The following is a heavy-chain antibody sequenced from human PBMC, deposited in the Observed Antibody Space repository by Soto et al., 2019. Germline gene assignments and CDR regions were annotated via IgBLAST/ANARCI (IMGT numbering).Heavy chain of an antibody. J-gene: IGHJ6*02. CDR2: ISYDGSNK. D-gene: IGHD6-6*01. V-gene: IGHV3-30*18. CDR3: AKDAGIAARLYYYGMDV. CDR1: GFTFSSYG. Sequence: PVGSLRLSCAASGFTFSSYGMHWVRQAPGKGLEWVAVISYDGSNKYYADSVKGRFTISRDNSKNTLYLQMNSLRAEDTAVYYCAKDAGIAARLYYYGMDVWGQGTTVTVSS.